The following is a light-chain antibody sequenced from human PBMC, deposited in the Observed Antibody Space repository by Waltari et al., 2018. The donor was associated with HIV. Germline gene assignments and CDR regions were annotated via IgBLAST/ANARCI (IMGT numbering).Light chain of an antibody. CDR2: GNN. V-gene: IGLV1-40*01. J-gene: IGLJ3*02. CDR3: QSYDSSLSGSWV. Sequence: QSVLTQPPSVSAAPGQRVTFSCTGSSPNIGAGYDVHWSQQLPGTAPKLLIYGNNNRPSGVPDRFSGSKSGTSASLAITGLQAEDEADYYCQSYDSSLSGSWVFGGGTKLTVL. CDR1: SPNIGAGYD.